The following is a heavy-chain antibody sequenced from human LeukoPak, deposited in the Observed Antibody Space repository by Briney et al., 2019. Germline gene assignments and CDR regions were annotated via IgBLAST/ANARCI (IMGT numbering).Heavy chain of an antibody. J-gene: IGHJ6*02. V-gene: IGHV3-66*01. CDR1: GFTVSSNY. Sequence: GGSLRLSCAASGFTVSSNYMSWVRQAPGRGLEWVSVIYSGGSTYYADSAKGRFTISRDNSKNTLYLQMNSLRAEDTAVYYCATSGATIHYYYYGMDVWGQGTTVTVSS. CDR2: IYSGGST. CDR3: ATSGATIHYYYYGMDV. D-gene: IGHD1-26*01.